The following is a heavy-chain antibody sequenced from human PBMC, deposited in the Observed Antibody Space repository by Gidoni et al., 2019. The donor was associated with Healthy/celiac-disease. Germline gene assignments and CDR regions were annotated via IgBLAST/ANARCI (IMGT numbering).Heavy chain of an antibody. D-gene: IGHD6-19*01. CDR3: ARRGIAVAVFDP. J-gene: IGHJ5*02. V-gene: IGHV4-39*01. Sequence: QLQLQESGPGLVKPSETLSLTCTVSGCSISSSSYYWCWIRQPPVKGLEWIGSIYYSGSTYYNPSLKSRVTISVDTSKNQFSLKLSSVTAADTAVYYCARRGIAVAVFDPWGQGTLVTVSS. CDR1: GCSISSSSYY. CDR2: IYYSGST.